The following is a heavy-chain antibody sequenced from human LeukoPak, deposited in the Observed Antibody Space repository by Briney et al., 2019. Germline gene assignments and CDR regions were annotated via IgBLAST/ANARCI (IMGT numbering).Heavy chain of an antibody. CDR1: GGSISSYY. V-gene: IGHV4-59*01. CDR2: IYYSGST. Sequence: PSETLSLTCTVSGGSISSYYWSWIRRPPGKGLEWIGYIYYSGSTNYNPSLKSRVTISVDTSKNQFSLKLSSVTAAGTAVYYCARVYYDSSGWHFQHWGQGTLVTVSS. J-gene: IGHJ1*01. D-gene: IGHD3-22*01. CDR3: ARVYYDSSGWHFQH.